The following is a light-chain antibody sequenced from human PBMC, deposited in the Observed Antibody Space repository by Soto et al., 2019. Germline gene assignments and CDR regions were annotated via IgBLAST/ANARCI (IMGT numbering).Light chain of an antibody. CDR3: QSYDSSLSGFWV. V-gene: IGLV1-40*01. CDR2: GND. Sequence: QSVLTQPPSVSGAPGQRVTISCTGISSNIGAGYDVHWYQQFSGTSPKLLIYGNDNRPSGVPDRFSGSKSGTSASLAITGLLAEDEADYYCQSYDSSLSGFWVFGGGTKVTVL. J-gene: IGLJ3*02. CDR1: SSNIGAGYD.